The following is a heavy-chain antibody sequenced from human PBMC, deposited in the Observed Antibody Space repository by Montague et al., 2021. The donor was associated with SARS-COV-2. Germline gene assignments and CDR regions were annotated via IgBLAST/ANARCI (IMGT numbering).Heavy chain of an antibody. Sequence: TLSLTCTVSGGSISSGGYYWSWIRQHPGKGLEWIGYIYYSGSTYYNLSLKSRVTISVDTSKNQLSLKLSSVTDANTAVYYCASTYGGTFGYYYYYVDVWGKGTPVTVSS. J-gene: IGHJ6*03. V-gene: IGHV4-31*03. CDR1: GGSISSGGYY. D-gene: IGHD4-23*01. CDR2: IYYSGST. CDR3: ASTYGGTFGYYYYYVDV.